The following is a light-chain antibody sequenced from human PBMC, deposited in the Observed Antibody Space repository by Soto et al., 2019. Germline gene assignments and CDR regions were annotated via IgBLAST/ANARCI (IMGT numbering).Light chain of an antibody. V-gene: IGKV3-11*01. CDR1: QSISNY. J-gene: IGKJ4*02. CDR2: DAS. CDR3: QQRGSWPLT. Sequence: EVVLTQSPVTVSLSPGERATLSCRASQSISNYLAWYQQRPGQPPSLVIYDASKRAPGIPARFSGGGYGTDFTLTISGLQPEDSAVYYCQQRGSWPLTFGGGTKVDIK.